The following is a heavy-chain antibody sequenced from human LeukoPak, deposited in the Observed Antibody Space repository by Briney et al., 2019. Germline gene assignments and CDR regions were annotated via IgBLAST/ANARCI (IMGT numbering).Heavy chain of an antibody. CDR1: GFTFSSYG. D-gene: IGHD3-22*01. J-gene: IGHJ4*02. Sequence: GGSLRLSCAASGFTFSSYGMHWVRQAPGKGLEWVAFIRYDGSNKYYADSVKGRFTISRDNSKNTLYLQMNSLRAEDTAVYYCAKDSTHYRVWDDYDSTGLTYWGQGTLVTVSS. CDR2: IRYDGSNK. V-gene: IGHV3-30*02. CDR3: AKDSTHYRVWDDYDSTGLTY.